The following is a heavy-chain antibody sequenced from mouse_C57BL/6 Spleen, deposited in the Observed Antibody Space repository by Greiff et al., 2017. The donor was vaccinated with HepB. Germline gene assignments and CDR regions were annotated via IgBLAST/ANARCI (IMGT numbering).Heavy chain of an antibody. CDR2: ISSGGSYT. D-gene: IGHD2-5*01. CDR1: GFTFSSYG. CDR3: ARHGRDSNYVNWYFDV. J-gene: IGHJ1*03. V-gene: IGHV5-6*02. Sequence: DVKLVESGGDLVKPGGSLKLSCAASGFTFSSYGMSWVRQTPDKRLEWVATISSGGSYTYYPDSVKGRFTISRDNAKNTLYLQMSSLKSEDTAMYYCARHGRDSNYVNWYFDVWGTGTTVTVSS.